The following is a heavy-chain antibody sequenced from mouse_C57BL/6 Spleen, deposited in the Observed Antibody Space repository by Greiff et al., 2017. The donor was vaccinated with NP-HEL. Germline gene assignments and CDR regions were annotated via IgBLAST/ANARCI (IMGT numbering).Heavy chain of an antibody. Sequence: EVQRVESGGGLVKPGGSLKLSCAASGFTFSDYGMHWVRQAPEKGLEWVAYISSGSSTIYYADTVKGRFTISRDNAKNTLFLQMTSLRSEDTAMYYCARVAYYDNAGIAYWGQGTLVTVSA. CDR3: ARVAYYDNAGIAY. D-gene: IGHD2-10*01. V-gene: IGHV5-17*01. CDR1: GFTFSDYG. CDR2: ISSGSSTI. J-gene: IGHJ3*01.